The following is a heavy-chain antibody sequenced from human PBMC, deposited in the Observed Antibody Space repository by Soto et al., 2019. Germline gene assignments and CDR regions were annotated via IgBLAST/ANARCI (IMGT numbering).Heavy chain of an antibody. CDR3: ARRGRSDTRYQYFDY. V-gene: IGHV3-7*01. Sequence: EVQLVESGGGLVQPGRSLRLSCAASGFTFSAYWTTWARQAPGKGLEWVANIKEDGSEQYYMDSLKGRFTISRDNAKNSLYLQMTRLRAEDTAVYYCARRGRSDTRYQYFDYWGQGTLVTVSS. CDR1: GFTFSAYW. D-gene: IGHD2-2*01. J-gene: IGHJ4*02. CDR2: IKEDGSEQ.